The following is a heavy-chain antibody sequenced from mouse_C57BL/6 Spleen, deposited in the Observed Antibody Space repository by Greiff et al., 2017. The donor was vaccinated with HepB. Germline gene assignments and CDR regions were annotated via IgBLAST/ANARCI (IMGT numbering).Heavy chain of an antibody. CDR2: INPNYGTT. J-gene: IGHJ1*03. CDR3: QYYYGSDWYFDV. CDR1: GYSFTDYN. Sequence: VQLQQSGPELVKPGASVKISCKASGYSFTDYNMNWVKQSNGKSLEWIGVINPNYGTTSYNQKFKGKATLTVDQSSSTAYMQLNSLTSEDSAVYYCQYYYGSDWYFDVWGTGTTVTVSS. D-gene: IGHD1-1*01. V-gene: IGHV1-39*01.